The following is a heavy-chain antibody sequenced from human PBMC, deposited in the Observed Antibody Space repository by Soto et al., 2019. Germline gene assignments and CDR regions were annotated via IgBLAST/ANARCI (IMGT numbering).Heavy chain of an antibody. V-gene: IGHV3-33*01. Sequence: QVQLVESGGGVVQPGRSLRLSCAASGFTFSSYGMHWVRQAPGEGLEWVAVIWYDGSNKYYADSVKGRFTISRDNSKNTLYPQMNSLRAEDTAVYYCARDWYAKSGGWYGLGDYWGQGTLVTVSS. D-gene: IGHD6-19*01. CDR2: IWYDGSNK. CDR1: GFTFSSYG. J-gene: IGHJ4*02. CDR3: ARDWYAKSGGWYGLGDY.